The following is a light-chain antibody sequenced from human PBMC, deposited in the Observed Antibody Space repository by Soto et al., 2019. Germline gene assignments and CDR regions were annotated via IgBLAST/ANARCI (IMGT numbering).Light chain of an antibody. Sequence: DIVMTQSPDSLAVSLGERATINCKSSQSVLYNSNNKNHLAWYQQKPGQPPKLIIYWASTRDSGVPDRFSGSGSGTDFTLTISSLQAEDVAVYYCQQYFSIPLTFGGGTRWIS. CDR1: QSVLYNSNNKNH. V-gene: IGKV4-1*01. J-gene: IGKJ4*01. CDR2: WAS. CDR3: QQYFSIPLT.